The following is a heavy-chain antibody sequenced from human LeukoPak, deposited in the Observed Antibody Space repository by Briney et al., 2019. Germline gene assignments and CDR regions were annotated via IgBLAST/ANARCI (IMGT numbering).Heavy chain of an antibody. CDR1: GFTFSSYS. CDR2: ISSSSSYI. J-gene: IGHJ4*02. CDR3: ARVPPKDRSAIPMD. Sequence: GGSLRLSCAASGFTFSSYSMNWVHQAPGKGLEWVSSISSSSSYIYYADSVKGRFTISRDNAKNSLYLRMNSLRAEDTAVYYCARVPPKDRSAIPMDWGQGTLVTVSS. V-gene: IGHV3-21*01.